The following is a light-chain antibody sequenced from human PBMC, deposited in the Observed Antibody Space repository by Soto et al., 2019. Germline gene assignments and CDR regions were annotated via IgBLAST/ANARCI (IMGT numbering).Light chain of an antibody. Sequence: QSVLTQPASVSGSPGQSITISCTGTSSDIGGYNYVSWYQQHPGKAPKLMIYDVSNRPSGVSNRFSGSKSGNTASLTISGLQAEDEADFYCTSYTSNSTPVFGTGTKATVL. J-gene: IGLJ1*01. CDR1: SSDIGGYNY. CDR2: DVS. CDR3: TSYTSNSTPV. V-gene: IGLV2-14*01.